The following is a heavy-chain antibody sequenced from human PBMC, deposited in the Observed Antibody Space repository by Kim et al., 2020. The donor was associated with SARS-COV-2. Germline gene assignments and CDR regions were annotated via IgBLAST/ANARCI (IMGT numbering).Heavy chain of an antibody. Sequence: SETLSLTCTVSGGSISSSSYYWGWIRQPPGKGLEWIGSIYYSGSTYYNPSLKSRVTISVDTSKNQFSLKLSSVTAADTAVYYCASLIYGSAPDYWGQGTLVTVSS. D-gene: IGHD3-10*01. V-gene: IGHV4-39*01. J-gene: IGHJ4*02. CDR3: ASLIYGSAPDY. CDR1: GGSISSSSYY. CDR2: IYYSGST.